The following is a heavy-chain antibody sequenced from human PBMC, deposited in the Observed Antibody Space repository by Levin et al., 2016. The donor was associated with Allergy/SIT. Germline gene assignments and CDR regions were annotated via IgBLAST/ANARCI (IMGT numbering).Heavy chain of an antibody. J-gene: IGHJ4*02. Sequence: VRQAPGKGLEWVSSISSSSSYIYYADSVKGRFTISRDNAKNSLYLQMNSLRAEDTAVYYCARGNPLVMMARFDYWGQGTLVTVSS. V-gene: IGHV3-21*01. CDR2: ISSSSSYI. CDR3: ARGNPLVMMARFDY. D-gene: IGHD4-23*01.